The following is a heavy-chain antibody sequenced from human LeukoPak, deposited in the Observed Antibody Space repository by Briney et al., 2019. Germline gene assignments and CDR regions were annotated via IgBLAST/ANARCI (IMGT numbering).Heavy chain of an antibody. J-gene: IGHJ4*02. CDR2: IKSKTDGGTT. CDR1: GFTFSSHW. V-gene: IGHV3-15*01. CDR3: IRHYGSGRVDY. D-gene: IGHD3-10*01. Sequence: PGGSLRLSCAASGFTFSSHWMSWVRQAPGKGLEWIGRIKSKTDGGTTDYAAPVKGRFTISRDDSKNTLYLQMNSLKTEDTAVYYCIRHYGSGRVDYWGQGTLVTVSS.